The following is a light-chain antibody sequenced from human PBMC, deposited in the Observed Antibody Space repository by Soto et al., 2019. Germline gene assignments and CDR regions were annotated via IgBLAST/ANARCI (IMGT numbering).Light chain of an antibody. CDR1: SGDVCAYNF. CDR2: DVT. CDR3: CSYAGSVTWV. J-gene: IGLJ3*02. Sequence: QSALTQPRSVSGSPGQSITISCTGTSGDVCAYNFVSWYQPHPDKAPKLMIYDVTKRPSGVSNRFSVSKSGNTASLTISGLQAEDEADYYCCSYAGSVTWVFGRGTKLTVL. V-gene: IGLV2-11*01.